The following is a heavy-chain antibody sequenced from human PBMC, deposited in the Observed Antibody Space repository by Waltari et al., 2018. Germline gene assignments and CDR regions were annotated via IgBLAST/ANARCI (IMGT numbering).Heavy chain of an antibody. CDR1: GGSFSGYS. Sequence: QVQLQQWGAGLLKPSETLSLTCAVYGGSFSGYSWSWIRQPPGKGLEWIGEINHSGSTNYNPSLKSRVTISVDTSKNQFSLKLSSVTAADTAVYYCARKRSYYYGSGSYPTLDYWGQGTLVTVSS. V-gene: IGHV4-34*01. CDR2: INHSGST. D-gene: IGHD3-10*01. J-gene: IGHJ4*02. CDR3: ARKRSYYYGSGSYPTLDY.